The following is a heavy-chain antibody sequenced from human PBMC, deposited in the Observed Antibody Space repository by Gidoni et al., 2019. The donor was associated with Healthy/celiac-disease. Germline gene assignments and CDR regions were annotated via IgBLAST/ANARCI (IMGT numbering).Heavy chain of an antibody. CDR2: INPSGGST. CDR1: GYTFTSYY. J-gene: IGHJ5*02. CDR3: ARDGVVVVPAAMVVSWFDP. Sequence: QVQLVQSGAEVKKPGASVKVSCKASGYTFTSYYMHWVRQAPGQGLEWMGIINPSGGSTSYAQKFQGRVTMTRDTSTSTVYMELSSLRSEDTAVYYCARDGVVVVPAAMVVSWFDPWGQGTLVTVSS. V-gene: IGHV1-46*01. D-gene: IGHD2-2*01.